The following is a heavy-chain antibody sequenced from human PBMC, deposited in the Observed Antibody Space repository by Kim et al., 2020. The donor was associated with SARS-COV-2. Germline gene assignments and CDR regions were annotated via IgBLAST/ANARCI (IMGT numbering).Heavy chain of an antibody. J-gene: IGHJ4*02. D-gene: IGHD6-13*01. CDR2: INGDGSST. Sequence: GGSLRLSCAASGFTFSNYWMHWVRQTPGKGLVWVSRINGDGSSTNYADSVKGRFTISRVNAENTLYLQMNALRAEDTAMYFCARHGYTSSWYLADWGRGT. CDR1: GFTFSNYW. CDR3: ARHGYTSSWYLAD. V-gene: IGHV3-74*01.